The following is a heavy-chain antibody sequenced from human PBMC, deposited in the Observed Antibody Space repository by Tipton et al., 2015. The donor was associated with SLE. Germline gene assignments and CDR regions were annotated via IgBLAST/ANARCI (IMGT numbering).Heavy chain of an antibody. V-gene: IGHV4-39*07. CDR3: VRQPPGGGPGYQYDMDV. D-gene: IGHD1-14*01. CDR1: GGSVNTSRYY. Sequence: TLSLTCTVSGGSVNTSRYYWGWIRQPPGQGLEWNGNIFFNGNTYYTPSLKSRATISIDMSRNQFSLRLNFVTAADTAVYYCVRQPPGGGPGYQYDMDVWGKGTAVTVST. CDR2: IFFNGNT. J-gene: IGHJ6*04.